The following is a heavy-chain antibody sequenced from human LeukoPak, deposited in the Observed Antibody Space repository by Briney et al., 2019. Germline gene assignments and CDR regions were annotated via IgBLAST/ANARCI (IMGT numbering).Heavy chain of an antibody. CDR3: AKRTSDSSSWYNYYYYGMDV. CDR2: ISGSGGST. Sequence: PGGSLRLSCAASGFTFSSYAMSWVRQAPGKGLEWVSAISGSGGSTYYADSVKGRFTISRDNSKNTLYPQMNSLRAEGTAVYYCAKRTSDSSSWYNYYYYGMDVWGQGTTVTVSS. D-gene: IGHD6-13*01. V-gene: IGHV3-23*01. CDR1: GFTFSSYA. J-gene: IGHJ6*02.